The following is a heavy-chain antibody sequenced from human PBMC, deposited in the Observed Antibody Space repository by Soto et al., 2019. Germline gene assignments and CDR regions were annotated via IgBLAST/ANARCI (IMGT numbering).Heavy chain of an antibody. Sequence: SETLSLTCTVSSDSISSYYWIWIRQSPGKGLEWIGYTDYSGNTNYNPSLKSRVTISGDTSKNQFSLRLSSVTAADTAVYYCARAVGDPLYYLDYWGQGTLVIVSS. CDR1: SDSISSYY. J-gene: IGHJ4*02. CDR2: TDYSGNT. CDR3: ARAVGDPLYYLDY. D-gene: IGHD6-19*01. V-gene: IGHV4-59*08.